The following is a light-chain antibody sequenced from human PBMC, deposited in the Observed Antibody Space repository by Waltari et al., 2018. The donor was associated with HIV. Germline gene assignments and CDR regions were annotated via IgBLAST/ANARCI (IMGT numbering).Light chain of an antibody. V-gene: IGKV1-5*03. Sequence: DIQMSQSPSTLSASVGERVTITCRASRAVGTWLAWYQQRPGEGPRLLIYKASTLQGGVPSRFSGRGSGTDFTLTINSLQPEDSATYYCQHYNSQWTFGQGTKVEIK. CDR1: RAVGTW. CDR3: QHYNSQWT. CDR2: KAS. J-gene: IGKJ1*01.